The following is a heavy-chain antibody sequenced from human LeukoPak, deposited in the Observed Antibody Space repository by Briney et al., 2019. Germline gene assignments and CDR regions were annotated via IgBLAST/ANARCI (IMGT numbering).Heavy chain of an antibody. CDR1: VESFSRYF. CDR2: INHSGST. CDR3: AREGGRYCPLYD. D-gene: IGHD2-8*02. V-gene: IGHV4-34*01. J-gene: IGHJ4*02. Sequence: SETLSHICAVYVESFSRYFWSWVRQPPGKGLEWIGEINHSGSTNYNPSLKSRDTISVDTSEHQFSLKLTSVTAADTAVYYCAREGGRYCPLYDSGPGTLVTVAS.